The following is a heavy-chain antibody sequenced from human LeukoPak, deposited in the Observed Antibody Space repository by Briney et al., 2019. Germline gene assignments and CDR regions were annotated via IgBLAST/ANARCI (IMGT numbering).Heavy chain of an antibody. CDR2: IYYSGST. J-gene: IGHJ4*02. D-gene: IGHD3-22*01. V-gene: IGHV4-4*02. Sequence: SETLSLTCTVSGGSISSSNWWSWVRQPPGKGLEWIGYIYYSGSTNYNPSLKSRVTISVDTSKNQFSLKLSSVTAADTAVYYCARDLDQYYYDSSGYGYWGQGTLVTVSS. CDR3: ARDLDQYYYDSSGYGY. CDR1: GGSISSSNW.